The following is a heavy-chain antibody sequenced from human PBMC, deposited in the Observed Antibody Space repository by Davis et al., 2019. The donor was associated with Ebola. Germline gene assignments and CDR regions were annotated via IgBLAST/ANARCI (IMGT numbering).Heavy chain of an antibody. D-gene: IGHD3-3*01. CDR3: AREYYDFWRGFTSYHYYGMDV. CDR2: IRSKANSYAT. CDR1: GFTFSGSA. Sequence: GESLKISCAASGFTFSGSAMHWVRQASGKGLEWVGRIRSKANSYATAYAASVKGRFTISRDDSKNTAYLQMNSLKGEDTAVYYCAREYYDFWRGFTSYHYYGMDVWGQGTTVTVSS. V-gene: IGHV3-73*01. J-gene: IGHJ6*02.